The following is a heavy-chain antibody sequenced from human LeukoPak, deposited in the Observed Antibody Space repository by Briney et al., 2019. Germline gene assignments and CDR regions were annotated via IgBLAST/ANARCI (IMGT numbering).Heavy chain of an antibody. CDR2: VPFDTSQI. CDR3: AKDTLRSAEGYF. Sequence: GGSLRLSCATSGVTFSKYSMQWVRQAPGKGLEWVAFVPFDTSQIYYADSVKGRFTISRDNSKSTLYLQMDSLRAEDTAVYYCAKDTLRSAEGYFWGQGILVTVSS. J-gene: IGHJ4*02. V-gene: IGHV3-30*02. CDR1: GVTFSKYS. D-gene: IGHD3-22*01.